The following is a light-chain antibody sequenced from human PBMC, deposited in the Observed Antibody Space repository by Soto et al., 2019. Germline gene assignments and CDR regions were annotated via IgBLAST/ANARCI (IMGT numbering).Light chain of an antibody. CDR3: LLTYPGVRV. V-gene: IGLV7-46*01. CDR2: ATS. CDR1: TGAVTSGHS. J-gene: IGLJ1*01. Sequence: QAVVTQEPSLTVSPGDTVTLTCGSSTGAVTSGHSPSWFQQKPGQAPKTLIYATSNTHSWTPARFSGSLLGGKAALTLSGAQPEDEAEYYCLLTYPGVRVFGTGTKLTVL.